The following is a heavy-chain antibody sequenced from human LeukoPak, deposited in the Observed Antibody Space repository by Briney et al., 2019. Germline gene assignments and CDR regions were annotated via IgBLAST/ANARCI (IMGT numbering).Heavy chain of an antibody. Sequence: SXXLXLTFAISGDRVSTNNAAWSWLRQSPARGLEWLGRTYYRSKWYNYYAGSVKSRILFNPDTSKNQFSLQLNSVTPEDTAVYYCAREKVVIAATHYYGMDVWGQGTTVTVSS. CDR1: GDRVSTNNAA. D-gene: IGHD2-15*01. CDR3: AREKVVIAATHYYGMDV. CDR2: TYYRSKWYN. J-gene: IGHJ6*02. V-gene: IGHV6-1*01.